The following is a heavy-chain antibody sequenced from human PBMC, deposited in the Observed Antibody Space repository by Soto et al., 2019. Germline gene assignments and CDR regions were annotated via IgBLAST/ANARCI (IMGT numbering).Heavy chain of an antibody. J-gene: IGHJ6*03. V-gene: IGHV3-21*01. CDR3: AREEAYYMDV. CDR2: ISSSSSYI. Sequence: EVQLVESGGGLVKPGGSLRLSCAASGFTFSSYSMNWVRQAPGKGLEWVSSISSSSSYIYYADSVKGRFTISRDNAKNALCLQMNSLRAEDTAVYYCAREEAYYMDVWGKGTTVTVSS. CDR1: GFTFSSYS.